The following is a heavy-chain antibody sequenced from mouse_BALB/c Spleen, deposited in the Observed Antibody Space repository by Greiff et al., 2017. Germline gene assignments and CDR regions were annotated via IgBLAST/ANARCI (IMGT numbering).Heavy chain of an antibody. V-gene: IGHV5-12-2*01. J-gene: IGHJ3*01. CDR3: ARQEAFAY. CDR2: ISNGGGST. CDR1: GFTFSSYT. Sequence: DVHLVESGGGLVQPGGSLKLSCAASGFTFSSYTMSWVRQTPEKRLEWVAYISNGGGSTYYPDTVKGRFTISRDNAKNTLYLQMSSLKSEDTAMYYCARQEAFAYWGQGTLVTVSA.